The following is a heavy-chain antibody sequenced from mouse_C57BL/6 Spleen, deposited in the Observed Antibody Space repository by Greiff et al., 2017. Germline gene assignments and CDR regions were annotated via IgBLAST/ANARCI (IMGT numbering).Heavy chain of an antibody. CDR1: GYTFTSYW. CDR2: IYPGSGST. J-gene: IGHJ4*01. CDR3: ASPQVYDGYYGAMDY. V-gene: IGHV1-55*01. D-gene: IGHD2-3*01. Sequence: VQLQQPGAELVKPGASVKMSCKASGYTFTSYWITWVKQRPGQGLEWIGDIYPGSGSTNYNEKFKSKATLTVDTSSSTAYMQLSSLTSEDSAVYYCASPQVYDGYYGAMDYWGQGTSVTVSS.